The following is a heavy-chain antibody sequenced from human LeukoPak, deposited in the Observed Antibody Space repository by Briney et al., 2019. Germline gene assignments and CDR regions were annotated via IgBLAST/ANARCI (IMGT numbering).Heavy chain of an antibody. V-gene: IGHV3-23*01. CDR3: AKDRSNAYDYYYMDV. Sequence: PGGSLRLSCAGSGFKFSNYAMSWVRQVPGKGLEWLSAITGGGRTTLYADCVKGRFTISRDNSKNTLYLQMNGLRVEDTAIYYCAKDRSNAYDYYYMDVWGKGTTVTVSS. CDR1: GFKFSNYA. D-gene: IGHD2-21*01. CDR2: ITGGGRTT. J-gene: IGHJ6*03.